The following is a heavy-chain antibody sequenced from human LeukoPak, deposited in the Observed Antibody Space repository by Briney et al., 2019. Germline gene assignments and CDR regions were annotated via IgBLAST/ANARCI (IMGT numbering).Heavy chain of an antibody. CDR1: GGSVSSGSYY. CDR3: ARGAQSGYNYMIDY. J-gene: IGHJ4*02. Sequence: SETLSLTCTVSGGSVSSGSYYWSWTRQPPGKGLEWIGYIYYSGSTNYNPSLKSRVTISVDTSKNQFSLKLSSVTAADTAVYYCARGAQSGYNYMIDYWGQGTLVTVSS. D-gene: IGHD5-24*01. CDR2: IYYSGST. V-gene: IGHV4-61*01.